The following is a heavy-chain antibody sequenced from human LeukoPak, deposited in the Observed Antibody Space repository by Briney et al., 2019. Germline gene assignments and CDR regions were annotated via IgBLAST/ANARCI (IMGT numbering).Heavy chain of an antibody. CDR3: ARCGNWAYNWFDP. CDR1: GYSITSGYY. D-gene: IGHD7-27*01. Sequence: SETLSLTCDVSGYSITSGYYWGWIRQPPGKRLEWIGSIYHSGTTYYNPSLKSRVTVSVDTSKNQFSLNLSSVTAADTAVYYCARCGNWAYNWFDPWGQGTLVTVSS. CDR2: IYHSGTT. J-gene: IGHJ5*02. V-gene: IGHV4-38-2*01.